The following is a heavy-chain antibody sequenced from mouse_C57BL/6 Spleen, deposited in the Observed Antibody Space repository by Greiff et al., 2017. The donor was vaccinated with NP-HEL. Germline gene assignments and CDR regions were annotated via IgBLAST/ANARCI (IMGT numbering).Heavy chain of an antibody. CDR2: IDPEDGDT. Sequence: VQLKQSGAELVRPGASVKLSCTASGFNIKDYYMHWVKQRPEQGLEWIGRIDPEDGDTEYAPKFQGKATMTADTSSNTAYLQLSSLTSEDTAVYYCTSSTYYSNWADYWGQGTSVTVAA. V-gene: IGHV14-1*01. J-gene: IGHJ4*01. CDR3: TSSTYYSNWADY. CDR1: GFNIKDYY. D-gene: IGHD2-5*01.